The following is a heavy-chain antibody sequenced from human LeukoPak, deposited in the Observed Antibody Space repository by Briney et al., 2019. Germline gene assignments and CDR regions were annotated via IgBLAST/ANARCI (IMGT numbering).Heavy chain of an antibody. CDR1: GFTFTNAY. J-gene: IGHJ4*02. CDR2: IKSKVDGGTT. Sequence: GGSLRLSCAASGFTFTNAYMTWVRQAPGKGLEWVGRIKSKVDGGTTDYAGPVKGRFSISRDDSTNTVYLQMNSLRTDATAVYYCTTDAGYSSRLYNYWGQGTLVTVAS. V-gene: IGHV3-15*01. D-gene: IGHD5-18*01. CDR3: TTDAGYSSRLYNY.